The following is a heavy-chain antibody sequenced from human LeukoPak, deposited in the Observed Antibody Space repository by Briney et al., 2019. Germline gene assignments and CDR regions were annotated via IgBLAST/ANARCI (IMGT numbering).Heavy chain of an antibody. J-gene: IGHJ6*03. CDR1: GFAVTTNY. V-gene: IGHV3-11*01. CDR3: ASPHYYYYYMDV. CDR2: ISSSGSTI. Sequence: PGGSLRLSCAASGFAVTTNYMTWVRQAPGKGLEWVSYISSSGSTIYYADSVKGRFTISRDNAKNSLYLQMNSLRAEDTAVYYCASPHYYYYYMDVWGKGTTVTVSS.